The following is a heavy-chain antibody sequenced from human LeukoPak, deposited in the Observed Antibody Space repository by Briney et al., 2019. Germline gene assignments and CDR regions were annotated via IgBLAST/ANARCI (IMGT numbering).Heavy chain of an antibody. J-gene: IGHJ6*03. CDR1: GYSFTTYW. D-gene: IGHD6-19*01. CDR3: ARKGSGHYEGPSKYFYYMDV. CDR2: IYPGDSDT. Sequence: GESLKISCKASGYSFTTYWIAWVRQKPGQGLGCVGIIYPGDSDTRYNPSFQGQVTTSVDKSSDTAYLQWNSLKASDSAMFYCARKGSGHYEGPSKYFYYMDVWGKGTTVTVSS. V-gene: IGHV5-51*01.